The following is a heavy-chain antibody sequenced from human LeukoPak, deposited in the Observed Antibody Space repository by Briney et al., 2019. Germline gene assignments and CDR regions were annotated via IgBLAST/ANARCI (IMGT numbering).Heavy chain of an antibody. CDR1: GFTVSSNY. D-gene: IGHD3-9*01. CDR2: IYSGGST. J-gene: IGHJ3*02. V-gene: IGHV3-53*01. CDR3: ARSSHYDILTGYSEEDAFNI. Sequence: GGSLRLSCAASGFTVSSNYMSWVRQAPGKGLEWVSVIYSGGSTDYADSVKGRFTISRDNSKNTLYLQMNSLRVEDTAVYYCARSSHYDILTGYSEEDAFNIWGQGTMVTVSS.